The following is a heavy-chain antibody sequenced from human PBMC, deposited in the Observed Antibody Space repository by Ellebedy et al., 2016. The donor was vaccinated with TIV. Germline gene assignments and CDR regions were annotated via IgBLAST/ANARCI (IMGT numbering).Heavy chain of an antibody. CDR2: IYHRGNT. Sequence: MPSETLSLTCTVSGGSISSGDYYWSWIRQPPGKGLEWIGNIYHRGNTYYDASLKSRLTISADTSKNQFSLRLRSLTAADTAVYFCARAIWNRREAFDYWGQGTQVTVSS. CDR3: ARAIWNRREAFDY. J-gene: IGHJ4*02. V-gene: IGHV4-30-4*01. D-gene: IGHD1-1*01. CDR1: GGSISSGDYY.